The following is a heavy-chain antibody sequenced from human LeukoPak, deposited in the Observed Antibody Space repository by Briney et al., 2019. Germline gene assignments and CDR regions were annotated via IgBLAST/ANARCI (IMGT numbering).Heavy chain of an antibody. CDR2: ISAYNGNT. V-gene: IGHV1-18*01. CDR1: GCTFTSYG. J-gene: IGHJ4*02. Sequence: ASVKVSCKASGCTFTSYGISWVRQAPGQGLEWMGWISAYNGNTNYAQKLQGRVTMTRDTSASTVYMELRRLRSDDTAVYYCARLPAENYFDYWRQGTLVTVSS. CDR3: ARLPAENYFDY.